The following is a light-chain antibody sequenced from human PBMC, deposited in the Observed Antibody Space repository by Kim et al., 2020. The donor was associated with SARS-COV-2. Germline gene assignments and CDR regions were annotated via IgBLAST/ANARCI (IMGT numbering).Light chain of an antibody. CDR2: NAS. CDR3: QQYGSSPRT. J-gene: IGKJ1*01. Sequence: APGEQAALSCRASQSVSSSYLAWYQQKPGQAPRLLIYNASDRATGVPDRFSGSGSGTDFTLTISRVEPEDFAVYYCQQYGSSPRTFGQGTKVDIK. V-gene: IGKV3-20*01. CDR1: QSVSSSY.